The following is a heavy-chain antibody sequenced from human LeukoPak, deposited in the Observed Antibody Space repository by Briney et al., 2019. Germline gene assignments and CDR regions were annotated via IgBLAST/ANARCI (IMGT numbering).Heavy chain of an antibody. V-gene: IGHV3-30*18. J-gene: IGHJ4*02. CDR3: TKDLLSGSGSYGTFDY. CDR1: GFTFSSYG. Sequence: RGSLRLSCAASGFTFSSYGMHWVRQAPGKGLEWVAVISYDGSNKYYADSVKGRFTISRDNSKNTLYLQMNSLRAEDTAVYYCTKDLLSGSGSYGTFDYWGQGTLVTVSS. D-gene: IGHD3-10*01. CDR2: ISYDGSNK.